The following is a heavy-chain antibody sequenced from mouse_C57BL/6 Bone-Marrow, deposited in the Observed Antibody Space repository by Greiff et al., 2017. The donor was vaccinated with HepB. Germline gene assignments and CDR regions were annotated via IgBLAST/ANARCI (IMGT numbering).Heavy chain of an antibody. CDR1: GYTFTSYG. Sequence: QVQLQQSGAELARPGDSVKLSCKASGYTFTSYGISWVKQRTGQGLEWIGEIYPRSGNTYYNEKFKGKATLTADKSSSTAYMELRSLTSEDSAVYFCARPKELTGFFAYWGQGTLVTVSA. J-gene: IGHJ3*01. D-gene: IGHD4-1*01. V-gene: IGHV1-81*01. CDR3: ARPKELTGFFAY. CDR2: IYPRSGNT.